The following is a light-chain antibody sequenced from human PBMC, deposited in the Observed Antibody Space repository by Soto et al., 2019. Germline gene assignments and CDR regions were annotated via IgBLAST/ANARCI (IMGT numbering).Light chain of an antibody. CDR1: QSVSSN. V-gene: IGKV3-15*01. CDR2: GAS. Sequence: DIVMTQSPANLSVSPGERATLSCRASQSVSSNLAWYQQKPGQGPRLLIYGASTMATSIPARFSGSGSGTEFTLPIISLQSEDFAVYYCQQYNKWPPYTFGQGTKLEIK. CDR3: QQYNKWPPYT. J-gene: IGKJ2*01.